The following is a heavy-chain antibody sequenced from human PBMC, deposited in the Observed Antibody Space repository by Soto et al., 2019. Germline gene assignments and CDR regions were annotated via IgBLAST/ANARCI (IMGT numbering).Heavy chain of an antibody. Sequence: SETLSLTCAVSGGSISSSNWWCWGRQPPGKGLEGTGEIYHSGRTNYNPSLKSRVTISIDKSKNQLSLKLSSVTTADTAVYYCARADSIYYYYYGMDVWGQGTTVTVPS. J-gene: IGHJ6*02. CDR3: ARADSIYYYYYGMDV. D-gene: IGHD4-4*01. CDR2: IYHSGRT. V-gene: IGHV4-4*02. CDR1: GGSISSSNW.